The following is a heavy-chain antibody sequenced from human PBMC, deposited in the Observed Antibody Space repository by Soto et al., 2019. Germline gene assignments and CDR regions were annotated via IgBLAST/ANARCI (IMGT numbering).Heavy chain of an antibody. CDR3: AHKTYGSGSSNDI. V-gene: IGHV2-5*02. Sequence: QITLKESGPTLVKPTQTLTLTCTFSWFSLSTSGVGVSWIRQPPGKALEWLALIYWDDDKRYSQSLKSRLTITKYNSKNHVVLTITNMDPVDTATYYCAHKTYGSGSSNDIWGQGTMVTVSS. D-gene: IGHD3-10*01. CDR1: WFSLSTSGVG. CDR2: IYWDDDK. J-gene: IGHJ3*02.